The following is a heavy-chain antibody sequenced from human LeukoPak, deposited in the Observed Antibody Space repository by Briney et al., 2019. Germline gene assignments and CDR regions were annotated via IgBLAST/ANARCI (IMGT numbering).Heavy chain of an antibody. V-gene: IGHV4-59*01. D-gene: IGHD6-19*01. CDR2: IYYSGST. CDR1: GGSISSYY. J-gene: IGHJ4*02. CDR3: ARSQHHSPGYGYSSGWPVPSLFDY. Sequence: SETLSLTCTVSGGSISSYYWSWIRQPPGKGLEWIGYIYYSGSTNYNPSLKSRVTISVDTSKNQFSLKLSSVTAADTAVYYCARSQHHSPGYGYSSGWPVPSLFDYWGQGTLVTVSS.